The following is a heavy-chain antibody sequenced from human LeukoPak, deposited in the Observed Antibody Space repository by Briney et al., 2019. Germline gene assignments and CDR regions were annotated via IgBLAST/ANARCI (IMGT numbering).Heavy chain of an antibody. V-gene: IGHV3-30*04. CDR2: ILYDGSNK. Sequence: GGPLRLSCAASGFIFSSYAVHWVRQAPGKGLEWVAVILYDGSNKYYADSVKGRFTISRDNAKNSLYLQMNSLRAEDTALYYCAKVGRIAADWGQGTLVTVSS. J-gene: IGHJ4*02. CDR1: GFIFSSYA. CDR3: AKVGRIAAD. D-gene: IGHD6-13*01.